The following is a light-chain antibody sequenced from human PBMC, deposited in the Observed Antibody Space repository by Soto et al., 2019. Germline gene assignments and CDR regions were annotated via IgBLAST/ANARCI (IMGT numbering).Light chain of an antibody. V-gene: IGLV2-14*01. J-gene: IGLJ1*01. CDR2: EVS. Sequence: QSVLTQPASVSGSPGQSITISCTGTSSDIGGYNYVSWYQQHPGKAPKLMIYEVSNRPSGVSNRFSGSKSGNTASLTICGLQAEDEADYYCSSFTSSSTYVFGTGTRSPS. CDR1: SSDIGGYNY. CDR3: SSFTSSSTYV.